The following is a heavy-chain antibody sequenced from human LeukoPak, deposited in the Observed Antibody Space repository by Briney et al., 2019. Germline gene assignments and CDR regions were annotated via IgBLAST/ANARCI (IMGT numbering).Heavy chain of an antibody. CDR1: GFIFSNYE. V-gene: IGHV3-66*02. D-gene: IGHD3-9*01. CDR2: IYSGGST. CDR3: ARGGPVPLVIPA. J-gene: IGHJ5*02. Sequence: GGSLGLSCVASGFIFSNYEMNWVRQAPGKGLEWVSVIYSGGSTYYADSVKGRFTISRDNSKNTLYLQMNSLRAEDTAVYYCARGGPVPLVIPAWGQGTLVTVSS.